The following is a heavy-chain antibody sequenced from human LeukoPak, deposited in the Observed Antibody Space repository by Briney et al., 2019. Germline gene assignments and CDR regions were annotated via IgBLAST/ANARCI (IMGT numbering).Heavy chain of an antibody. D-gene: IGHD5-18*01. J-gene: IGHJ5*02. CDR2: INHSGST. CDR3: ARVPAMARGWFDP. V-gene: IGHV4-34*01. Sequence: PSETLSLTCAVYGGSFSGYYWSWIRQPPGKGLEWIGEINHSGSTNYNPSLKSRVTISVDTSKNQFSLKLSSVTAADTAVYYCARVPAMARGWFDPWGQGTLVTVSS. CDR1: GGSFSGYY.